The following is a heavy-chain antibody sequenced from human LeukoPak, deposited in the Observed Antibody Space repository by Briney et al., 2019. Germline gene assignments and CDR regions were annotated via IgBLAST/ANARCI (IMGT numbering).Heavy chain of an antibody. CDR1: GFTFTKAW. J-gene: IGHJ4*02. CDR2: IKSKTDGETT. V-gene: IGHV3-15*01. Sequence: GGSLRLSCAASGFTFTKAWMSWVRQTPGKGLEWVCRIKSKTDGETTDYAAPVKGRFTLSRDDSINTLYLQMNSLKTEDTAVYYCTTDDYYVSGTYFPGFDSWGQGTLVTVSS. D-gene: IGHD3-22*01. CDR3: TTDDYYVSGTYFPGFDS.